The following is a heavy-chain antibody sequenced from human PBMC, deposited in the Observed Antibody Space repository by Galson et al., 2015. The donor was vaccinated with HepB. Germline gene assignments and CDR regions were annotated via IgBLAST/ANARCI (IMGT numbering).Heavy chain of an antibody. J-gene: IGHJ6*02. CDR2: IKEDGSER. CDR3: ARGYYGMDF. CDR1: AVSFRSYW. Sequence: SLRLSCAVSAVSFRSYWMSWVRQAQGKGLEWVANIKEDGSERYYVDSVRGRFTISRDNAKNSLYLQMNSLRAEDTALYYCARGYYGMDFWGQGTTVTVSS. V-gene: IGHV3-7*03. D-gene: IGHD1-14*01.